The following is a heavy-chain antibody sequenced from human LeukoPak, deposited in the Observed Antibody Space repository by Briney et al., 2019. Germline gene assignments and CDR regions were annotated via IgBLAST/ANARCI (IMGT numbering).Heavy chain of an antibody. CDR1: GFTLSSYA. CDR3: ASSRQQLVLIQEPISDY. V-gene: IGHV3-23*01. D-gene: IGHD6-13*01. Sequence: GGSLRLSCAASGFTLSSYAMSWVRQAPGKGLEWVSAISGSGGSTYYADSVKGRFTISRDNSKNTLYLQMNSLRAEDTAVYYCASSRQQLVLIQEPISDYWGQGTLVTVSS. CDR2: ISGSGGST. J-gene: IGHJ4*02.